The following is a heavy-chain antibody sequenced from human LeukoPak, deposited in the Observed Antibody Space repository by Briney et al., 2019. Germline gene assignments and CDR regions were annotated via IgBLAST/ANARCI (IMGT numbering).Heavy chain of an antibody. CDR1: GYTFTSYY. CDR2: INPSGGST. D-gene: IGHD5/OR15-5a*01. CDR3: ARDILRPSPYYYYGIDV. Sequence: ASVKVSCKASGYTFTSYYMHWVRQAPGQGLEWMGIINPSGGSTSYAQKFQGRVTMTRDTSTSTVYMELSSLRSEDTAVYYCARDILRPSPYYYYGIDVWGQGTTVTVSS. J-gene: IGHJ6*02. V-gene: IGHV1-46*01.